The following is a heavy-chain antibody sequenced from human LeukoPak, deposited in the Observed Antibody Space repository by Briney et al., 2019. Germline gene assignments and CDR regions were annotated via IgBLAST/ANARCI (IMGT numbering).Heavy chain of an antibody. CDR1: GGSISSYY. J-gene: IGHJ6*03. Sequence: PSETLSLTCTVSGGSISSYYWSWIRQPAGKGLEWIGRIYTSGGTNYNPSLKSRVTMSVDTSKNQFSLKLSSVTAADTAVYYCARGYSLVYYYYMDVWGKGTTVTVSS. CDR2: IYTSGGT. V-gene: IGHV4-4*07. CDR3: ARGYSLVYYYYMDV. D-gene: IGHD5-18*01.